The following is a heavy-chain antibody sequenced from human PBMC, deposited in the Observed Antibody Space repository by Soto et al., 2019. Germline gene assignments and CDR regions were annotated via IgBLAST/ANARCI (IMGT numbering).Heavy chain of an antibody. CDR3: ARDGIGGTPRYYFDY. CDR1: GFTFSSYA. Sequence: QVQLVESGGGVVQPGRSLRLSCAASGFTFSSYAMHWVRQAPGKGLEWVAVISYDGSNKYYADSVKGRFTISRDNSKNTLELQMNSLRAEDTAVYYCARDGIGGTPRYYFDYWGQGTLVTVSS. V-gene: IGHV3-30-3*01. J-gene: IGHJ4*02. CDR2: ISYDGSNK. D-gene: IGHD3-16*01.